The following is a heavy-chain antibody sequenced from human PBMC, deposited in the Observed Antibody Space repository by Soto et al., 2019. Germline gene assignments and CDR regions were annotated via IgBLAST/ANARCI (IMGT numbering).Heavy chain of an antibody. CDR1: GFTFSSYA. CDR2: ISGSGGST. D-gene: IGHD1-20*01. J-gene: IGHJ6*02. V-gene: IGHV3-23*01. CDR3: AKTDNAYYYYGMDV. Sequence: GGSLRLSCAASGFTFSSYAMSWVRQAPGKGLEWVSAISGSGGSTYYADSVKGRFTISRDNSKNTLYLQMNSLRAEDTAVYYCAKTDNAYYYYGMDVWGQGTTVTVSS.